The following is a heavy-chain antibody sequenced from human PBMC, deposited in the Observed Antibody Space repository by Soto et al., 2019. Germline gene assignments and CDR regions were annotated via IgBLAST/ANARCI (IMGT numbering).Heavy chain of an antibody. CDR1: GFTFSSYG. J-gene: IGHJ4*02. Sequence: EVQLVNSGGGLVQPGGSLRLSCVASGFTFSSYGMNWVRQAPGKGLEWVSYISSGRVTTNYADSVKGRFTISRDNAKSSLYLQLNSLRDDDTAVYYCARGGAVRPDYWGQGALVIVSS. CDR3: ARGGAVRPDY. V-gene: IGHV3-48*02. CDR2: ISSGRVTT.